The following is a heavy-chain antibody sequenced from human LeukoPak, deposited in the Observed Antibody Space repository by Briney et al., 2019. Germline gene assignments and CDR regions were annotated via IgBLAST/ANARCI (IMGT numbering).Heavy chain of an antibody. V-gene: IGHV3-11*03. D-gene: IGHD1-26*01. J-gene: IGHJ4*02. CDR3: ARVRGSYSVDY. CDR1: GFTFSDYY. CDR2: ISSSIIYT. Sequence: PGGSLRLSCAASGFTFSDYYMSWIRQAPGKGLEWVSYISSSIIYTKYADSVKGRFTISRDSAQNSLYLQMNSLRAEDTAVYYCARVRGSYSVDYWGQGSLVTVSS.